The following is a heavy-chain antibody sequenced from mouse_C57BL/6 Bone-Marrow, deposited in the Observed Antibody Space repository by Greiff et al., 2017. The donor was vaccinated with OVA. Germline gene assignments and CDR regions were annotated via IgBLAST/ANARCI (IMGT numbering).Heavy chain of an antibody. Sequence: QVQLQQSGAELARPGASVKLSCKASGYTFTSYGISWVKQRTGQGLEWIGEIYPRSGNTYYNEKFKGKATLTADKSSSTAYMELRSLTSEDSAVYFCAYCNYVFDYWGQGTTLTVSS. D-gene: IGHD2-1*01. CDR3: AYCNYVFDY. CDR2: IYPRSGNT. J-gene: IGHJ2*01. V-gene: IGHV1-81*01. CDR1: GYTFTSYG.